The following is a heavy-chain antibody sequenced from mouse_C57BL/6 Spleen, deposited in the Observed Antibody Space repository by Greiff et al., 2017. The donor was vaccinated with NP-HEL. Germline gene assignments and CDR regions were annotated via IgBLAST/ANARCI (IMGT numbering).Heavy chain of an antibody. V-gene: IGHV10-1*01. D-gene: IGHD1-3*01. CDR1: GFSFNTYA. CDR2: IRSKSNNYAT. J-gene: IGHJ4*01. CDR3: VRRGKVDYAMDY. Sequence: EVKVEESGGGLVQPKGSLKLSCAASGFSFNTYAMNWVRQAPGKGLEWVARIRSKSNNYATYYADSVKDRFTISRYDSESMLYLQMNNLKTEDTAMYYWVRRGKVDYAMDYWGQGTSVTVSS.